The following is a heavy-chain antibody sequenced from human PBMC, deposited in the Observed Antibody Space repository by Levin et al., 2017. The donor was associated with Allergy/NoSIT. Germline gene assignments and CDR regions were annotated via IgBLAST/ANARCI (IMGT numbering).Heavy chain of an antibody. V-gene: IGHV3-23*01. Sequence: SCAASGFTFRVHGMSWVRQAPGRGLEWVSTISASGSSTYYADSLRGRFIVSRDNSRNTLSLHISSLRAEDTAVYYCVTNMTTVPCRRGAFDNWGQGTMLTVSS. CDR3: VTNMTTVPCRRGAFDN. J-gene: IGHJ3*02. D-gene: IGHD4-17*01. CDR2: ISASGSST. CDR1: GFTFRVHG.